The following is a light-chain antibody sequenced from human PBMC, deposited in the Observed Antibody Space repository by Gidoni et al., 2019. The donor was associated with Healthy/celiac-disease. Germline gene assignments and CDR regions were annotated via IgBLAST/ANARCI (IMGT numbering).Light chain of an antibody. V-gene: IGLV3-1*01. CDR2: QDT. J-gene: IGLJ2*01. Sequence: YELTQPPSVSVSPGQTATITCSGDKLGDKSASWYQQKPGQSPVLVIYQDTKRPSGIPERYSGSHSGNTATLTISGTQAMDEADYYCQAWDSSAADVVFGGGTKLTVL. CDR3: QAWDSSAADVV. CDR1: KLGDKS.